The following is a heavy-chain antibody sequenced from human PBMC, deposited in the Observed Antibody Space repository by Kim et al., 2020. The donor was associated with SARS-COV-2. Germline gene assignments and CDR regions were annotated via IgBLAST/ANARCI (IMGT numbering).Heavy chain of an antibody. CDR1: GGTFSSST. V-gene: IGHV1-69*06. D-gene: IGHD5-12*01. CDR3: ARARRSGYDWAFDY. J-gene: IGHJ4*02. CDR2: ILPIFETP. Sequence: SVKVSCKTSGGTFSSSTFTWVRQAPGQGLEWMGGILPIFETPNYAKTFQGRVTISADKSTSTAYMELSSLRSDDTAVYYCARARRSGYDWAFDYWGQGTLVTVSS.